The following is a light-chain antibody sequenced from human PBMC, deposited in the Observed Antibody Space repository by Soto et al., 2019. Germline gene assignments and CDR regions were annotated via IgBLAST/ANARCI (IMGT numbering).Light chain of an antibody. CDR2: LGS. Sequence: DIVMTQSPLSLPVTPGEPASISCRSSQSLLHSNGFKYLDWYLQKPGQSPQLLIYLGSNRASGVPDRFSGGGSGTDFTLKISRVEAEDVGVYYCMQALQIPLTFGGGTKVEIK. J-gene: IGKJ4*01. CDR1: QSLLHSNGFKY. V-gene: IGKV2-28*01. CDR3: MQALQIPLT.